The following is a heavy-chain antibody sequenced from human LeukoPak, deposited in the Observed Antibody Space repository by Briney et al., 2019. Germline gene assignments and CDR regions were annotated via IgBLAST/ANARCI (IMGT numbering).Heavy chain of an antibody. J-gene: IGHJ5*02. D-gene: IGHD5-24*01. CDR3: ARSRWLQFEDWFDP. CDR2: INPNSGDT. V-gene: IGHV1-2*02. Sequence: ASVKVSCKASGYTFTGYYIHWVRQAPGQGLEWMGWINPNSGDTNYAQNFQGRVTLTRDTSITTAYMELSSLRSDDTAVYYCARSRWLQFEDWFDPWGQGTLVTVSS. CDR1: GYTFTGYY.